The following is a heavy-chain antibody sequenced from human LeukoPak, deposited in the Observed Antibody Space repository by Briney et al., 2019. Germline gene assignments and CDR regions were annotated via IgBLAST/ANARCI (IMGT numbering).Heavy chain of an antibody. CDR2: INPNSGGT. D-gene: IGHD6-19*01. J-gene: IGHJ3*02. CDR1: GYTFTGYY. Sequence: ASVKFSCKASGYTFTGYYMHWVRQAPGQGLEWMGWINPNSGGTNYAQKFQGRVTMTRDTSISTAYMELSRLRSDDTAVYYCARDRSSGWSPSHAFDIWGQGTMVTVS. V-gene: IGHV1-2*02. CDR3: ARDRSSGWSPSHAFDI.